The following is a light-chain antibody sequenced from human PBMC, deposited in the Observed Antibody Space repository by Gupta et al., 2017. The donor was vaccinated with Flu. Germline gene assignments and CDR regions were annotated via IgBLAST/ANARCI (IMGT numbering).Light chain of an antibody. CDR3: QTWGTGIGV. CDR2: LNSDGSH. V-gene: IGLV4-69*01. CDR1: SGHSSYA. Sequence: QLVLTHSPSASASLGASVKLTCTLSSGHSSYAIAWHQQQPEKGPRYLMKLNSDGSHTKGDGIPDRFSGSSSGAERYLTISSLQAEDEVDYYCQTWGTGIGVFGGGTKLTVL. J-gene: IGLJ2*01.